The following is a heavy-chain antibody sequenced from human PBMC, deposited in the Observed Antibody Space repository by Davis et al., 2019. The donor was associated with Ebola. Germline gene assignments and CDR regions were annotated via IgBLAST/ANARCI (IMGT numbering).Heavy chain of an antibody. CDR3: AKDLPITPITLHWFDP. V-gene: IGHV3-74*01. CDR2: INIDGSST. D-gene: IGHD3-10*01. Sequence: PGGSLRLSCPASGFTFSSYWMHWVRHAQGKGLVWFSRINIDGSSTSYADSVKARFTISRDNAKNKLYLQMNSLRAEDTAVYYCAKDLPITPITLHWFDPWGQGTLVTVSS. J-gene: IGHJ5*02. CDR1: GFTFSSYW.